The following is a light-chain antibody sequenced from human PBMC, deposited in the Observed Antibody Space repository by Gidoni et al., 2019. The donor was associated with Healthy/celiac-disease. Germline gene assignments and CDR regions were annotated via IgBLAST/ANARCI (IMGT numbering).Light chain of an antibody. CDR3: AAWDDSLNGPV. CDR1: SSNIGSNT. CDR2: DNN. V-gene: IGLV1-44*01. J-gene: IGLJ3*02. Sequence: QPVLTQPPSASGTPGQRVTISCSGSSSNIGSNTVNWYQQLPGTAPKILIYDNNQRPSGVPDRFSGSKSGTSASLAISGLQSEDEADYYCAAWDDSLNGPVFGGGTKLTVL.